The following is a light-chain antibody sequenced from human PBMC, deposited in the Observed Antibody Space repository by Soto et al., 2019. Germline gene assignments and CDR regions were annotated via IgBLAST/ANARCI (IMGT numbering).Light chain of an antibody. CDR3: QQYDGSLPYT. V-gene: IGKV3-20*01. CDR1: QTVRNSY. Sequence: EIVLTQSPGTLSLSPGARATLSCRASQTVRNSYLAWYQQKPGQAPRLLIYGVSARATGIPDRFSGSGSGTDFTLTISRLEPEDFAVFYCQQYDGSLPYTFGQGTKLEIK. J-gene: IGKJ2*01. CDR2: GVS.